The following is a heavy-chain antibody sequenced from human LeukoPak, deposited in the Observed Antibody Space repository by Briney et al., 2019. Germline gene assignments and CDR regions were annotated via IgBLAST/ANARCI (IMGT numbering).Heavy chain of an antibody. J-gene: IGHJ4*02. D-gene: IGHD5-24*01. CDR3: ARAALGRDGYSNKDYFDY. CDR2: ISAYNGNT. V-gene: IGHV1-18*01. Sequence: ASVKVSCKASGYTFTSYGISWVRQAPGQGLEWMGWISAYNGNTNYAQKLQGRVTMTTDTSTSTAYMELTSLRSDDTAVYYCARAALGRDGYSNKDYFDYWGQGTLVTVSS. CDR1: GYTFTSYG.